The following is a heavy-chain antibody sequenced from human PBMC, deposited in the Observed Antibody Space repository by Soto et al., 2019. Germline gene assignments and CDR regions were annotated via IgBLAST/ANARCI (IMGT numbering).Heavy chain of an antibody. D-gene: IGHD3-10*01. CDR2: ISGNSGNI. CDR3: AKAGFGSGSYDLNY. J-gene: IGHJ4*02. V-gene: IGHV3-9*01. Sequence: DVQLVESGGGLVQPGRSLRLSCAASGFTFHNYAMHWVRQAPGKGLEWVSGISGNSGNIGYADSVKGRFTISRDNAKNSLYLQMNSLSPEDTALYHCAKAGFGSGSYDLNYWGQGTLVTVAS. CDR1: GFTFHNYA.